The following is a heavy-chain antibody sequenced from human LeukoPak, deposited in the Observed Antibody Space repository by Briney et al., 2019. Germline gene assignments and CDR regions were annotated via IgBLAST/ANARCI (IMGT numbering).Heavy chain of an antibody. V-gene: IGHV3-21*01. J-gene: IGHJ6*02. D-gene: IGHD4-23*01. CDR2: ISSDSRDI. CDR1: GFTFSHYS. Sequence: GGSLRLSCAASGFTFSHYSMNWVRQAPGKGLEWVAIISSDSRDIYYADSLKGRFTFSSDNAKNTLYLQMNSLRAEDAAVYYCAADYAGNSRGYYYGLVVWGQGTTVTVSS. CDR3: AADYAGNSRGYYYGLVV.